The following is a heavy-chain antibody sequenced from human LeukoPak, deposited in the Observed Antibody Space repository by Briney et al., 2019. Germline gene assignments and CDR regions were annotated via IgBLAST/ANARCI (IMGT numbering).Heavy chain of an antibody. CDR1: GFSFSGHW. D-gene: IGHD6-6*01. CDR3: ARGPNSNWSGLDF. Sequence: TGGSLRLSCTASGFSFSGHWMHWARQLPVKGLVWVSRISPTGSTTSYADSVKGRFTVSRDNAKNTLYLQVNNLRAEDTAVYYCARGPNSNWSGLDFWGQGTLLTVSS. CDR2: ISPTGSTT. J-gene: IGHJ4*02. V-gene: IGHV3-74*01.